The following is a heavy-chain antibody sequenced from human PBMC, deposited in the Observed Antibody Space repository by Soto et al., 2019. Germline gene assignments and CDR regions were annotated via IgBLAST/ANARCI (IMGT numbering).Heavy chain of an antibody. V-gene: IGHV3-33*01. D-gene: IGHD3-16*01. CDR1: GFTFSSYG. CDR3: VRVREIWDIDY. CDR2: IWYDGSNK. J-gene: IGHJ4*02. Sequence: GGSLRLSCAASGFTFSSYGMHWVRQAPGKGLEWVAVIWYDGSNKYYADSVKCRFTISRDNSKNTLYLQMNSLRAEDTAVYYCVRVREIWDIDYWGQGALVNTSS.